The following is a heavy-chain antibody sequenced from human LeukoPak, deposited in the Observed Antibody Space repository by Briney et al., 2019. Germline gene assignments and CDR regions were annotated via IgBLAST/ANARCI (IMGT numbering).Heavy chain of an antibody. CDR2: IYYSGST. J-gene: IGHJ5*02. CDR3: ARLEMATIRKNWFDP. D-gene: IGHD5-24*01. V-gene: IGHV4-59*08. CDR1: GYSISSGYY. Sequence: SETLSLTCTVSGYSISSGYYWSWIRQPPGKGLEWIGYIYYSGSTNYNPSLKSRVTISVDTSKNQFSLKLSSVTAADTAVYYCARLEMATIRKNWFDPWGQGTLVTVSS.